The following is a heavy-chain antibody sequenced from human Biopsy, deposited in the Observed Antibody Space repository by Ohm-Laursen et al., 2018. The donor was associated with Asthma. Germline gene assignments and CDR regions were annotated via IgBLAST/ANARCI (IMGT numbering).Heavy chain of an antibody. D-gene: IGHD3-9*01. V-gene: IGHV1-3*01. CDR3: ARTYYDFLTGQVNDAFAI. CDR2: INAGNGNT. J-gene: IGHJ3*02. Sequence: SSVKVSCKASGYTFISYAIHWVRQAPGQRLEWMGWINAGNGNTKYSQKFQGRVTITRDTSASTAYMELSSLRSEDTAVYYCARTYYDFLTGQVNDAFAIRGQGTMVTVSS. CDR1: GYTFISYA.